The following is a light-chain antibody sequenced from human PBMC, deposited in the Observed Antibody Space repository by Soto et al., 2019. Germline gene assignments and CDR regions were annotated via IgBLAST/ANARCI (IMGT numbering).Light chain of an antibody. CDR2: RNN. CDR3: ATWDDSLNGFYV. CDR1: TSNIGSNY. J-gene: IGLJ1*01. Sequence: QSVLTQPRSVSGSPGQSVSISCTGSTSNIGSNYVYWYQQLPGTAPKLLIYRNNQRPSGVPDRFSGSKSGTSASLAISGLRSDDEADYFCATWDDSLNGFYVFGTGTKV. V-gene: IGLV1-47*01.